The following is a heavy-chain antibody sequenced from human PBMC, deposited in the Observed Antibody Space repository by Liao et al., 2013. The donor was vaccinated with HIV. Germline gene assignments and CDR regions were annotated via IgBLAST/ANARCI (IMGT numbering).Heavy chain of an antibody. Sequence: QVQLQESGPGLVKPSETLSLTCTVSGGSISSSSYYWGWIRQPPGKGLEWIGSIYYSGSTYYNPSLKSRVTISVDTSKNQFSLKLSSVTAADTAVYYCARDVLRQLVPDYWGQGTLVTVSS. CDR1: GGSISSSSYY. V-gene: IGHV4-39*07. D-gene: IGHD6-13*01. CDR2: IYYSGST. CDR3: ARDVLRQLVPDY. J-gene: IGHJ4*02.